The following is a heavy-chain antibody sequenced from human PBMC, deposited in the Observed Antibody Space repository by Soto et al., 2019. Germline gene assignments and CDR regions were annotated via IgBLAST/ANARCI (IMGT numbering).Heavy chain of an antibody. CDR3: ASGPSGWYGFDY. CDR1: GFIISSNW. CDR2: INSDGSTT. D-gene: IGHD6-19*01. V-gene: IGHV3-74*01. J-gene: IGHJ4*02. Sequence: EVQLVESGGGLVQPGGSLRLSCADSGFIISSNWMHWVRQAPGKGLVWVSRINSDGSTTSYADSVKGRFTISRDNAKNTLYLQMNSLRAEDTAVYYCASGPSGWYGFDYWRQGTLVTVSS.